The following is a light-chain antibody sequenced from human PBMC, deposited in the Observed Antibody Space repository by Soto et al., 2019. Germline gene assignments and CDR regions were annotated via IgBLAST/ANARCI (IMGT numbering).Light chain of an antibody. CDR1: PDISNY. J-gene: IGKJ2*01. V-gene: IGKV1-33*01. CDR2: DAS. Sequence: IPMTQSPSSLSASVGDRVTITCHSSPDISNYLNWYQQKPGKAPKLLIYDASNLATGVPSRFSGRGAGTDFTFTISRLQPEDIATYYCQQYDKLRYTFGQGTKLEIK. CDR3: QQYDKLRYT.